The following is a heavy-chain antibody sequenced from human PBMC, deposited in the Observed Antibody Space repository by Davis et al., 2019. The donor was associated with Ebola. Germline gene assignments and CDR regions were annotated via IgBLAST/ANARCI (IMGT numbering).Heavy chain of an antibody. CDR2: VSGDGSKI. CDR1: GFTFIDHA. CDR3: AKETTATTDFDY. D-gene: IGHD4-17*01. Sequence: GESLKISCAGSGFTFIDHAMHWVRQAPGKGLEWVAVVSGDGSKIYYVNSVKGRFTVSRDNSKYTLYLQMNSLRHDDSAMYYCAKETTATTDFDYWGQGTLVTVSS. J-gene: IGHJ4*02. V-gene: IGHV3-30*18.